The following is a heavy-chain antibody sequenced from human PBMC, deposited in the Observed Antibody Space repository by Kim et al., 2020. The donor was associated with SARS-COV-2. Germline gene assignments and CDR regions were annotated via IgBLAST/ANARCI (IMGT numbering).Heavy chain of an antibody. CDR3: GTYNWNDGGVHGMDV. D-gene: IGHD1-20*01. CDR1: GGTFSSYA. CDR2: IIPIFGTA. V-gene: IGHV1-69*13. J-gene: IGHJ6*02. Sequence: SVKVSCKASGGTFSSYAISWVRRAPGQGLEWMGGIIPIFGTANYAQKFQGRVTITADESTSTAYMELSSLRSEDTAVYYCGTYNWNDGGVHGMDVWGQGTTVTVSS.